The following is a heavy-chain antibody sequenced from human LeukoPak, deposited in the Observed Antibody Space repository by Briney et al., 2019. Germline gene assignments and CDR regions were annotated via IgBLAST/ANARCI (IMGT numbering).Heavy chain of an antibody. CDR1: GGAIISYY. J-gene: IGHJ6*03. Sequence: SETLSLTCSVSGGAIISYYWSWIRQPAGKGPEWIGRIYPTGNTDYNPSLKTRVTMSTDLSKEQFSLRLRSVTAVDTAVYYCARLKFYDSTGYSPGYYMDVWGKGTAVTVSS. V-gene: IGHV4-4*07. D-gene: IGHD3-22*01. CDR2: IYPTGNT. CDR3: ARLKFYDSTGYSPGYYMDV.